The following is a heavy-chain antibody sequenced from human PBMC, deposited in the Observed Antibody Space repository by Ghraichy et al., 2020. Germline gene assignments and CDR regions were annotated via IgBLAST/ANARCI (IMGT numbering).Heavy chain of an antibody. Sequence: ESLNISCTVSGGSISSSSYYWGWIRQPPGKGLEWIANIYHSGSTYYNPSLKSRITISKDTSKNLFSLKLSSVTAADTAVYYCARPTMAYGDYPYYFDYWGQGTLVTVSS. J-gene: IGHJ4*02. CDR3: ARPTMAYGDYPYYFDY. V-gene: IGHV4-39*01. D-gene: IGHD4-17*01. CDR2: IYHSGST. CDR1: GGSISSSSYY.